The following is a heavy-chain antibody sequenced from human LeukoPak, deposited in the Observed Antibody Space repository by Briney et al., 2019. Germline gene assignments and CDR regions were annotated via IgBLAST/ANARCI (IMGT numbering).Heavy chain of an antibody. CDR1: GCTFSRYW. J-gene: IGHJ4*02. CDR2: VKEDGSQK. Sequence: GGSLRLSCAASGCTFSRYWMSWVRQAPGKGLEWVASVKEDGSQKNYADTVKGRFSISRDNAKKSLVLQMNSLRADDTAVYYCAREAYWGPGTLVTVSS. V-gene: IGHV3-7*01. CDR3: AREAY.